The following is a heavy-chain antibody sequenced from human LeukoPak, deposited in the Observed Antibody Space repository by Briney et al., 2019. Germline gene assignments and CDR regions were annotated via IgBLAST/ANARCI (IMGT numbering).Heavy chain of an antibody. J-gene: IGHJ3*02. Sequence: ASVKVSCKASGYSFTSYGFSWVRQAPGQGLEWLGWISAYDGGTNYEQKFQDRLTMTTETSTTTAYMELRSLRSDDTAVYYCARLARYHLLEASDIWGQGTMVTVSS. CDR2: ISAYDGGT. CDR3: ARLARYHLLEASDI. V-gene: IGHV1-18*01. D-gene: IGHD1-14*01. CDR1: GYSFTSYG.